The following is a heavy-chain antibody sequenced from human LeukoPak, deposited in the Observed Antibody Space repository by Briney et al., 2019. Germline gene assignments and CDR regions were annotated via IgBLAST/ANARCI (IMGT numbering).Heavy chain of an antibody. V-gene: IGHV4-59*01. Sequence: PSETLSLTCTVSGGSISSYYWSWIRQPPGKGLEWIGYIYYSGSTNYNPSLKSRVTISVDTSKNQFSLKLSSVTAADTAVYYCARDLGSYYDILTGYSYYGMDVWGQGTTVTVSS. CDR3: ARDLGSYYDILTGYSYYGMDV. CDR2: IYYSGST. CDR1: GGSISSYY. D-gene: IGHD3-9*01. J-gene: IGHJ6*02.